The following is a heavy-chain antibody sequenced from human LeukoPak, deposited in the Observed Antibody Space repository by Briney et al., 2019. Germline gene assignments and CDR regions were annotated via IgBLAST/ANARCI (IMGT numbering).Heavy chain of an antibody. CDR2: ISSSGSTI. D-gene: IGHD6-19*01. J-gene: IGHJ4*02. CDR1: GFSFSSYE. V-gene: IGHV3-48*03. CDR3: ARVAVAAAFGY. Sequence: GGSLRLSCAASGFSFSSYEMNWVRQAPGKGLEWVSYISSSGSTIYYAGSVKGRFTISRDNAKNSLYLQMNSLRAEDTAIYYCARVAVAAAFGYWGRGTLVTVSS.